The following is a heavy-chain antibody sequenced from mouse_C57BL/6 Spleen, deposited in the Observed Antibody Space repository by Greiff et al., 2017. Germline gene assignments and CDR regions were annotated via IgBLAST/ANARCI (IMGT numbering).Heavy chain of an antibody. V-gene: IGHV5-17*01. J-gene: IGHJ2*01. CDR1: GFTFSDYG. Sequence: EVMLVESGGGLVKPGGSLKLSCAASGFTFSDYGMHWVRQAPEKGLEWVAYISSGSSTIYYADTVKGRFTISRDNAKNTLFLQMTSLRSEDTAMYYCARGIYYYGSSSNYFDYWGQGTTLTVSS. D-gene: IGHD1-1*01. CDR3: ARGIYYYGSSSNYFDY. CDR2: ISSGSSTI.